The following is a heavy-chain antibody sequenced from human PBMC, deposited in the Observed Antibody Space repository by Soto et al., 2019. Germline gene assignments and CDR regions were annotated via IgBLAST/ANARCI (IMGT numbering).Heavy chain of an antibody. D-gene: IGHD2-2*01. V-gene: IGHV3-7*05. Sequence: GGSLRLSCAASGFTFSNYWMSWVRQTPERGHEWVANIKDDGSEQYYVDSLKGRFTVSRDNAKSSLYLQLTSLRAEDTAVYYCARDFGASGTSWVEYWGQGTLVTVSS. CDR3: ARDFGASGTSWVEY. CDR2: IKDDGSEQ. CDR1: GFTFSNYW. J-gene: IGHJ4*02.